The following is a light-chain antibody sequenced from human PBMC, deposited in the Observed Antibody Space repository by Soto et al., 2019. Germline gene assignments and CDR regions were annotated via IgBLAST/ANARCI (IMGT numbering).Light chain of an antibody. CDR1: QSVSSTY. CDR3: QQYGGSPLT. CDR2: GVS. J-gene: IGKJ4*01. Sequence: DIVLTQSPGTLFLSPGERATLSCRASQSVSSTYLAWYQQKPGQAPRLLIYGVSSRATGIPARFSGSGSGTDFTLTINRLGPDDFAVYYCQQYGGSPLTFGGGTKVEIK. V-gene: IGKV3-20*01.